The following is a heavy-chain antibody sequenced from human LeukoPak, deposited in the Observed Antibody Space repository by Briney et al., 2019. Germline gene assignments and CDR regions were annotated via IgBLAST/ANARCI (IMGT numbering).Heavy chain of an antibody. CDR2: IYYSGST. D-gene: IGHD6-19*01. J-gene: IGHJ6*02. CDR1: GGSISSYY. Sequence: PSETLSLTCTVSGGSISSYYWSWIRQPPGKGLEWIGYIYYSGSTNYNPSLKSRVTIPVDTSKNQFSLKLSSVTAADTAVYYCARYPGIAVAGTYYYYGMDVWGQGTTVTVSS. CDR3: ARYPGIAVAGTYYYYGMDV. V-gene: IGHV4-59*01.